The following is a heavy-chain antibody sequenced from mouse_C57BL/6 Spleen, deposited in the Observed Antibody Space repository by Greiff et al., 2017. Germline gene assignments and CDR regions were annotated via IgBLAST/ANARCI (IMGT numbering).Heavy chain of an antibody. J-gene: IGHJ3*01. D-gene: IGHD4-1*01. CDR3: TTYNWGGAWFAY. CDR2: IDPENGDT. CDR1: GFNIKDDY. Sequence: EVQLQQSGAELVRPGASVKLSCTASGFNIKDDYMHWVKQRPEHGLEWIGWIDPENGDTEYASKFQGKATITADTSSNTAYLQLSSLTSEDTAVYYCTTYNWGGAWFAYWGQGTLVTVSA. V-gene: IGHV14-4*01.